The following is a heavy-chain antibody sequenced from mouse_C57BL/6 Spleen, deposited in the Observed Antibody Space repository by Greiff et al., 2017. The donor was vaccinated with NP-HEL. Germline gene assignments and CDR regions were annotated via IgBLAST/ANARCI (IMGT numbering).Heavy chain of an antibody. CDR2: IYPGDGDT. Sequence: QVQLQQSGPELVKPGASVKISCKASGYAFSSSWMNWVKQRPGKGLEWIGRIYPGDGDTNYNGKFKGKATLTADKSSSTAYMQLSSLTSEDSAVYFCAPHYYGSSYYFDDWGQGTTLTVSS. J-gene: IGHJ2*01. D-gene: IGHD1-1*01. CDR1: GYAFSSSW. V-gene: IGHV1-82*01. CDR3: APHYYGSSYYFDD.